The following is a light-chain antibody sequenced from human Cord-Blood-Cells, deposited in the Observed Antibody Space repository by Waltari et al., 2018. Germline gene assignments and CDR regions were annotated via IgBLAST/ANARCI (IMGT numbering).Light chain of an antibody. J-gene: IGLJ3*02. CDR1: ACPKQY. V-gene: IGLV3-25*03. CDR2: KDS. CDR3: QSADSSGTYWV. Sequence: SYELTQPPSVSVSPGQTARITCSGDACPKQYAYWYQQQPGQAPVLVIYKDSERPSGLPERCSGSSSGTTVTLTISGVQAEDEADYYCQSADSSGTYWVFGGGTKLTVL.